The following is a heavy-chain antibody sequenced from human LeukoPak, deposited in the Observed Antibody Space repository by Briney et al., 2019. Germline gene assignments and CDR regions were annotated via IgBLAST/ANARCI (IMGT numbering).Heavy chain of an antibody. J-gene: IGHJ4*02. CDR2: ISWNSGSI. CDR3: ARDDYGSGSWNDY. V-gene: IGHV3-9*03. CDR1: GFTFDDYA. Sequence: GGSLRLSCAASGFTFDDYAMHWVRQAPGKGLEWVSGISWNSGSIGYADSVKGRFTISRDNAKNSLYLQMNSLRAEDMALYYCARDDYGSGSWNDYWGQGTLVTVSS. D-gene: IGHD3-10*01.